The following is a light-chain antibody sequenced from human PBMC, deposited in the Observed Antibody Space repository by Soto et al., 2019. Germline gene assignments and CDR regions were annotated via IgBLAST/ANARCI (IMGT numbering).Light chain of an antibody. V-gene: IGKV3-20*01. CDR3: QHYGGSPIT. CDR1: QSVGGN. CDR2: GAS. Sequence: VLTQSPGSLSLSPGERATLSCWASQSVGGNLAWYQQKPGQSPKLLIFGASSSATGIPDRISGSGSGTDFTLTISRLEPEDFALYYCQHYGGSPITFGQGTRLEIK. J-gene: IGKJ5*01.